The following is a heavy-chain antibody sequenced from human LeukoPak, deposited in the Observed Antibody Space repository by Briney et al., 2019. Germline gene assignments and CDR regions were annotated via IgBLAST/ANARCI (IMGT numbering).Heavy chain of an antibody. CDR1: GGSFSGYY. D-gene: IGHD6-19*01. CDR2: INHSGST. CDR3: ARAVTVAGSSDY. Sequence: PSETLSLTCAAYGGSFSGYYWSWIRQPPGKGLEWIGEINHSGSTNYNPSLKSRVTISVDTSKNQFSLKLSSVTAADTAVYYCARAVTVAGSSDYWGQGTLVTVSS. V-gene: IGHV4-34*01. J-gene: IGHJ4*02.